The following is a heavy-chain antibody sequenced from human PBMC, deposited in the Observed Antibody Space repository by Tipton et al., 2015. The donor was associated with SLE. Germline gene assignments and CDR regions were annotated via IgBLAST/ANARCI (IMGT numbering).Heavy chain of an antibody. J-gene: IGHJ6*03. Sequence: TLSLTCTVSGASVSSGSYYWSWIRQPAGKGLEWIGRIYTRGSTNSNLSLKSRGTLSLDTSKNQFSLTLSSVTAADTAVYYCARGVAGYFNYCYMDVWGNGTTVTISS. CDR2: IYTRGST. CDR1: GASVSSGSYY. CDR3: ARGVAGYFNYCYMDV. V-gene: IGHV4-61*02.